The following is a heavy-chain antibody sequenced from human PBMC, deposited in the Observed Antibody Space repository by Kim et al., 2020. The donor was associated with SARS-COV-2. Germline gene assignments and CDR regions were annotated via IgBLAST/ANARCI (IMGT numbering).Heavy chain of an antibody. D-gene: IGHD5-18*01. CDR3: ARDLLQLWLGTSDY. J-gene: IGHJ4*02. V-gene: IGHV1-18*01. Sequence: AQKLQGRVTMTTDTSKSTAYMELRRLRSDDTAVYYCARDLLQLWLGTSDYWGQGTLVTVSS.